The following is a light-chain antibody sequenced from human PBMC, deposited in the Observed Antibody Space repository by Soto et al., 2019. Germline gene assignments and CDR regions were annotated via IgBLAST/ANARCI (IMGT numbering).Light chain of an antibody. CDR1: AGVSSW. J-gene: IGKJ3*01. V-gene: IGKV1-12*01. CDR3: HQSNSFPIT. CDR2: GAS. Sequence: DIQMTQSPSSVSASVGDRVTITCRASAGVSSWLAWYQQKPGIAPKLLIYGASSLQTGVPSRFSGSGSGTDFTLTISSLQPEDFATSYCHQSNSFPITFGHGNTVDIK.